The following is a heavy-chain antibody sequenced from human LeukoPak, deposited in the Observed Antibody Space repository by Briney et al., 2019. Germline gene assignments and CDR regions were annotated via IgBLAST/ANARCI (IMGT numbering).Heavy chain of an antibody. CDR3: ATGPIAVAGSRTSGWFDP. CDR2: MNPNSGNT. Sequence: ASVKVSCKASGYTFTSYDINWVRQATGQGLEWMGWMNPNSGNTGYAQKFQGRVTITRNTSISTAYMELSSLRSEDTAVYYCATGPIAVAGSRTSGWFDPWGQGTLVTVSS. J-gene: IGHJ5*02. D-gene: IGHD6-19*01. V-gene: IGHV1-8*03. CDR1: GYTFTSYD.